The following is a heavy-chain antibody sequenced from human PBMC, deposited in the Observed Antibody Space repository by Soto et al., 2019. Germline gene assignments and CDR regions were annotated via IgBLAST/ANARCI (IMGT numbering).Heavy chain of an antibody. CDR2: ISYDGSEK. CDR1: GFTFSRYA. D-gene: IGHD3-10*01. CDR3: ARGYYYGGLDP. V-gene: IGHV3-30-3*01. J-gene: IGHJ5*02. Sequence: QVQLVESGGGVVQPGRSLRLSCAASGFTFSRYAMHWARQAPGKGLEWVTVISYDGSEKYYVDSVKGRFTSSRDNSRNEVYLQMNSLRVEDTAVYYCARGYYYGGLDPWGQGTLVTVSA.